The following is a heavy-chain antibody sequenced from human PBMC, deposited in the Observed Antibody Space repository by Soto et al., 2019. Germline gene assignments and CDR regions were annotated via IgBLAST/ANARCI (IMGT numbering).Heavy chain of an antibody. Sequence: GASVKVSCKAFGYTFTSYYMHWVRQAPGQGLEWMGIINPSGGSTSYAQKFQGRVTMTRDTSTSTVYMELSSLRSEDTAVYYCARREILTGPNGPHGMDVWGQGTTVTVSS. J-gene: IGHJ6*02. CDR3: ARREILTGPNGPHGMDV. D-gene: IGHD3-9*01. CDR2: INPSGGST. CDR1: GYTFTSYY. V-gene: IGHV1-46*03.